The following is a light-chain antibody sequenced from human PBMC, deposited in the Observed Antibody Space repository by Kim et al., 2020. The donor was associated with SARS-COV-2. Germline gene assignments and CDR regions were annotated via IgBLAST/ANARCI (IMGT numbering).Light chain of an antibody. J-gene: IGLJ1*01. V-gene: IGLV3-19*01. Sequence: QAVRITCQGDSLTFYYASWYQQKPGQAPTLLISGKNDRPSGIPDRFSGSTSGNTASLTITGAQADDEADYYCSSRDSSSKYASYVFGTGTKVTVL. CDR3: SSRDSSSKYASYV. CDR1: SLTFYY. CDR2: GKN.